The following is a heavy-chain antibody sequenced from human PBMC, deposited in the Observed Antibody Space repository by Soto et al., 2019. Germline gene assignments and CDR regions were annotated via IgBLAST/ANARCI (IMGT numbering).Heavy chain of an antibody. CDR1: GYTFTSYG. Sequence: ASVKVSCKASGYTFTSYGISCVRQAPGQVLEWMGWISAYNGNTNYAQKLQGRVTMTTDTSTSIAYMELRSLRSDDTAVYYCARDLWFGELLVFYYGMDVWGQGTTVTVSS. D-gene: IGHD3-10*01. CDR2: ISAYNGNT. CDR3: ARDLWFGELLVFYYGMDV. J-gene: IGHJ6*02. V-gene: IGHV1-18*01.